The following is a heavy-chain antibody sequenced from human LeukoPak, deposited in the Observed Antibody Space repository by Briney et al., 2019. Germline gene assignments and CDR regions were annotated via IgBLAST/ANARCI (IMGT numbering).Heavy chain of an antibody. V-gene: IGHV4-59*01. CDR2: IYYSGST. CDR3: ARDDGYNPNWFDP. Sequence: SETLSLTCTVSGGSISSYYWGWIRQPPGKGLEWIGYIYYSGSTNYNPSLKSRVTISVDTSKNQFSLKLSSVTAADTAVYYCARDDGYNPNWFDPWGQGTLVTVSS. J-gene: IGHJ5*02. D-gene: IGHD5-24*01. CDR1: GGSISSYY.